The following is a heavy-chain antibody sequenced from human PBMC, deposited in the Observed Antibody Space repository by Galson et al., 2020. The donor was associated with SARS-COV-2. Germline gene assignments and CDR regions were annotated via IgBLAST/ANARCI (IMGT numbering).Heavy chain of an antibody. D-gene: IGHD1-26*01. CDR2: ISWNSGSI. CDR1: GFTFDDYA. V-gene: IGHV3-9*01. Sequence: GGSLRLSCAASGFTFDDYAMHWVRQAPGKGLEWVSGISWNSGSIGYADSVKGRFTISRDNAKNSLYLQMNSLRAEDTALYYCASIELAGSVDVWGKGTTVTVSS. J-gene: IGHJ6*04. CDR3: ASIELAGSVDV.